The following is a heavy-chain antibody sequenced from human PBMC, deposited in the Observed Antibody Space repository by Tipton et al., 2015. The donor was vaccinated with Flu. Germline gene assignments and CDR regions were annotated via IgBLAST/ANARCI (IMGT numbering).Heavy chain of an antibody. CDR1: GYTFTSYD. Sequence: QVQLVQSGAEVKKPGASVKVSCKASGYTFTSYDINWVRQATGQGLEWMGWMNPNSGNTGYAQKFQGRVTMARNTSISTAYMELSSLRSEDTAVYYCARLRRFTIFGVVTLRSYYYGMDVWGQGTTVPVSS. V-gene: IGHV1-8*01. J-gene: IGHJ6*02. CDR2: MNPNSGNT. D-gene: IGHD3-3*01. CDR3: ARLRRFTIFGVVTLRSYYYGMDV.